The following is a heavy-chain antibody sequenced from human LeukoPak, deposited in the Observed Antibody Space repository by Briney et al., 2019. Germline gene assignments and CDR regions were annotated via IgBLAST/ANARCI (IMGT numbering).Heavy chain of an antibody. Sequence: PSETLSLTCTVSGGSISSYYWSWIRQPPGKGVEGVGYIYYSGSTNYNPSLKSRVTISVDTSKNQFSLKVSSVTAADTAVYYCARRGGIAAAGTPYFDYWGQGTLVTVSS. D-gene: IGHD6-13*01. V-gene: IGHV4-59*08. CDR3: ARRGGIAAAGTPYFDY. J-gene: IGHJ4*02. CDR2: IYYSGST. CDR1: GGSISSYY.